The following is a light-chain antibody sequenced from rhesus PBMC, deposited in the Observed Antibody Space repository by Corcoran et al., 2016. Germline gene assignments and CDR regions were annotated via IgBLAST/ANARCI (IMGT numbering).Light chain of an antibody. CDR3: PQHNSDPLT. CDR1: QGISSR. Sequence: DIQMTQSPSSLSASVGDRVTSTCQASQGISSRLAWYQQKPGKDPKLLIYAASSLQSGVPSRFSGRGSGTDFTLPLPSLAPEDFATYSFPQHNSDPLTFSGGAKVAIK. V-gene: IGKV1-33*02. J-gene: IGKJ4*01. CDR2: AAS.